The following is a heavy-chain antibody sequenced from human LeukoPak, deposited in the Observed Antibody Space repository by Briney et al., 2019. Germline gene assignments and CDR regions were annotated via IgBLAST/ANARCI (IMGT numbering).Heavy chain of an antibody. CDR1: GLTVSSNY. J-gene: IGHJ6*03. CDR2: IYSGGST. V-gene: IGHV3-66*02. D-gene: IGHD3-10*01. CDR3: ARGATMVRGVITYMDV. Sequence: GGSLRLSCAASGLTVSSNYMSWVRQAPGKGLEWVSVIYSGGSTYYSDSVKGRFTISRDNSKNTLYLQMNSLRAEDTAVYYCARGATMVRGVITYMDVWGKGTTVTVSS.